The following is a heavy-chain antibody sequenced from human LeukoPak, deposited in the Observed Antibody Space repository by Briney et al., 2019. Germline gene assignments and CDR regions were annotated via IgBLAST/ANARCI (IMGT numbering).Heavy chain of an antibody. CDR1: GYSFTSYW. V-gene: IGHV5-51*01. J-gene: IGHJ3*02. CDR3: ARLPHYSSSFYAFDI. D-gene: IGHD6-13*01. CDR2: IYPGDSDT. Sequence: GESLKISCQGSGYSFTSYWIGWVRQMPGKGLEWMGIIYPGDSDTRYSPSFQGQVTISADKSISTAYLQWSSLKASDTAMYYCARLPHYSSSFYAFDIWGQGTMVTVSS.